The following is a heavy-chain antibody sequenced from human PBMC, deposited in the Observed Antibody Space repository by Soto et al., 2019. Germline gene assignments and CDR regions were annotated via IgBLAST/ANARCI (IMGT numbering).Heavy chain of an antibody. Sequence: PGGSLRLSCAASGFTFSSYAIHWVRQAPGKGLEWVAVISYDGNDKYYADSVKGRFTVSRDNSKNTLYLQMNSLRAEDTAVYYCARGGVAYIYGLWGQGTLVTVSS. CDR1: GFTFSSYA. CDR3: ARGGVAYIYGL. CDR2: ISYDGNDK. V-gene: IGHV3-30-3*01. D-gene: IGHD5-18*01. J-gene: IGHJ4*02.